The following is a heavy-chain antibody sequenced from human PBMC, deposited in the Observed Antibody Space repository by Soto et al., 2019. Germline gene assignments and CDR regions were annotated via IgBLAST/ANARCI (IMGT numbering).Heavy chain of an antibody. CDR1: GGSFSGYY. CDR2: INHSGST. V-gene: IGHV4-34*01. J-gene: IGHJ5*02. CDR3: ARGQDRITILGVVRKPHNGFDP. Sequence: SETLSLTCAVYGGSFSGYYWSWIRQPPGKGLEWIGEINHSGSTNYNPSLKSRVTISVDTSKNQLSLKLSSVTAADTAVYYCARGQDRITILGVVRKPHNGFDPWGQGTLVTVSS. D-gene: IGHD3-3*01.